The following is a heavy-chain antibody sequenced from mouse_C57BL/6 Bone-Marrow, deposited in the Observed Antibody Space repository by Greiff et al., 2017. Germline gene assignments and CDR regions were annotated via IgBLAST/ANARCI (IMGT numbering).Heavy chain of an antibody. CDR3: ARYRDWYFDV. V-gene: IGHV7-3*01. Sequence: EVHLVESGGGLVQPGGSLSLSCAASGFTFTDYYMSWVRQPPGNALEWLGFIRNKANGYTTEYSASVKGRFTISTDNSQSILYLQMNALRAEDSATYNCARYRDWYFDVWGTGTTVTVSS. CDR1: GFTFTDYY. CDR2: IRNKANGYTT. J-gene: IGHJ1*03.